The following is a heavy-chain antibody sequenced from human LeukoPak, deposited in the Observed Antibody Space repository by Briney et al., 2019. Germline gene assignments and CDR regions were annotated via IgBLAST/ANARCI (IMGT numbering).Heavy chain of an antibody. CDR1: GGSISSGDYY. D-gene: IGHD6-6*01. J-gene: IGHJ4*02. CDR2: IYYSGST. V-gene: IGHV4-30-4*08. Sequence: SQTLSLTCTVSGGSISSGDYYWSWIRQPPGKGLEWIGYIYYSGSTYYNPSLESRVTISVDTSKNQFSLKLSSVTAADTAVYYCARDKAARRIDYWGQGTLVTVSS. CDR3: ARDKAARRIDY.